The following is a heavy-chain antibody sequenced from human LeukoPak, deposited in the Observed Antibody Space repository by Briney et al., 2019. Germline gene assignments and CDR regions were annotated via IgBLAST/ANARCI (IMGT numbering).Heavy chain of an antibody. Sequence: GGSLRLSCAASGFTFSSYGMSWVRQAPGKGLEWVSGIISGGSTYYADSVKGRFTISRDNSKSTLHLQMNSLRAEDRAVYYCARDLMGIAYRGAFYYWGQGTLVTVSS. J-gene: IGHJ4*02. V-gene: IGHV3-23*01. CDR1: GFTFSSYG. D-gene: IGHD6-13*01. CDR3: ARDLMGIAYRGAFYY. CDR2: IISGGST.